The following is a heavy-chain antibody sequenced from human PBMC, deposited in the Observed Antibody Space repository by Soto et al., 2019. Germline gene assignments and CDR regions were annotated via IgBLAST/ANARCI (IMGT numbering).Heavy chain of an antibody. D-gene: IGHD3-10*01. CDR2: IIPIFGTA. CDR1: GGTFSSYA. V-gene: IGHV1-69*01. CDR3: ARVGTLGSIHYYYGMDV. J-gene: IGHJ6*02. Sequence: QVQLVQSGAEVKKPGSSVKVSCKASGGTFSSYAISWVRQAPGQGLEWMGGIIPIFGTANYAQKFQGRVTITADESTSTAYMELSSLRSEDTAVYYCARVGTLGSIHYYYGMDVWGQGTTVTVSS.